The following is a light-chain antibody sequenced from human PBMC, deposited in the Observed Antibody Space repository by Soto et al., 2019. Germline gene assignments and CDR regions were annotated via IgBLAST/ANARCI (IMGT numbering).Light chain of an antibody. CDR2: HAS. CDR1: QSISSW. J-gene: IGKJ1*01. CDR3: QQYNSYSPQT. V-gene: IGKV1-5*01. Sequence: DIQMTQSPSTLSASVGDRVTITCRASQSISSWLAWYQQKPGKAPKLLIYHASSLESGVPSRFSGSGSGTEFTLTISSLQPDDFATYYCQQYNSYSPQTFGQGTKVEIK.